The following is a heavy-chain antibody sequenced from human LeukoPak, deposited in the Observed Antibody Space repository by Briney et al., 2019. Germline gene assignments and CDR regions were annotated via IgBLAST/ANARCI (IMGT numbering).Heavy chain of an antibody. CDR1: GFTFSSYA. V-gene: IGHV3-23*01. D-gene: IGHD6-13*01. J-gene: IGHJ4*02. Sequence: GGSLRLSCAASGFTFSSYAMSWVRQGPGKGLEWVSAISGSGGSTYYADSVKGRFTISRDNSKNTLYLQMNSLRAEDTAVYYCAKKESSSSWYDYFDYWGQGTLVTVSS. CDR3: AKKESSSSWYDYFDY. CDR2: ISGSGGST.